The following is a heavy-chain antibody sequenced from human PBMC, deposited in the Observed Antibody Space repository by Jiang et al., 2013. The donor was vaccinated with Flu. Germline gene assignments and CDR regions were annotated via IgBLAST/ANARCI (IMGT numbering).Heavy chain of an antibody. J-gene: IGHJ3*01. Sequence: VQLLESGGGLVQPGGSLRLSCAASGFTFDSYAMTWVRQAPGKGLEWVSSISVRGDDTYYADSVKGRFTVSRDNSKNTLSLQMNSLRAEDTAVYYCAKRLTTGTYYPDAFHVWGQGTMVIVSS. V-gene: IGHV3-23*01. CDR1: GFTFDSYA. D-gene: IGHD1-26*01. CDR2: ISVRGDDT. CDR3: AKRLTTGTYYPDAFHV.